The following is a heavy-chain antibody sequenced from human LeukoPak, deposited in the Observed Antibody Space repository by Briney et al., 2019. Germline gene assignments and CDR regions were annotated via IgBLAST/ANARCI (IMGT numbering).Heavy chain of an antibody. V-gene: IGHV1-8*01. D-gene: IGHD6-13*01. CDR1: GYTFTSYD. J-gene: IGHJ5*02. Sequence: ASVKVSCKASGYTFTSYDINWVRQATGQGLEWMGWMNPNSGNTGYAQKFQGRVTMTRNTSISTAYMELSSPRSEDTAVYYCARGHSSSFSNWFDPWGRGTLVTVSS. CDR3: ARGHSSSFSNWFDP. CDR2: MNPNSGNT.